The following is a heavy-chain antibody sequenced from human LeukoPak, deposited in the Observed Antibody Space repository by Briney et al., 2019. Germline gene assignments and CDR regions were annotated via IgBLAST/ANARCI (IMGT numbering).Heavy chain of an antibody. J-gene: IGHJ4*02. CDR1: GFSLSTSGVG. CDR2: IYWNDDK. V-gene: IGHV2-5*01. D-gene: IGHD6-6*01. Sequence: SGPTLVKPTQTLTLTCTFSGFSLSTSGVGVGWIRQPPGKALERLALIYWNDDKRYSPSLKSRLTITKDTSKNQVVLTMTNMDPVDTATYYCAHRRDSSSPLIHWGQGTLVTVSS. CDR3: AHRRDSSSPLIH.